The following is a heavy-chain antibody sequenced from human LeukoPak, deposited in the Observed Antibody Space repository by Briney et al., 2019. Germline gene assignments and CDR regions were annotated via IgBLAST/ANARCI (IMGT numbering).Heavy chain of an antibody. D-gene: IGHD1-26*01. J-gene: IGHJ5*02. V-gene: IGHV5-51*01. Sequence: GESLKVSCXGSGYSFTSYWIGWVRQMPGKGLEWMGIIYPGDSDTRYNPSFQGQVTISADKSISTAYLQWSSLKASDTAMYYCARKVGATGWDWFDPWGQGTLVTVSS. CDR1: GYSFTSYW. CDR3: ARKVGATGWDWFDP. CDR2: IYPGDSDT.